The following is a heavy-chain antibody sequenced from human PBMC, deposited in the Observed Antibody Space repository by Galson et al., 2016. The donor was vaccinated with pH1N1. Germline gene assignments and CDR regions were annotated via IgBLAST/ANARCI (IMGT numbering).Heavy chain of an antibody. V-gene: IGHV3-7*01. CDR2: INQDGSQK. Sequence: SLRLSCAASGFTLSNYWMGWVRQAPGKGLEWVANINQDGSQKYFMDSVKGRFAISRDNTKNSLSLQMNSLRAEDTAVYYCVRAIALADSSWGQGTLVTVSS. CDR1: GFTLSNYW. CDR3: VRAIALADSS. J-gene: IGHJ5*02. D-gene: IGHD6-19*01.